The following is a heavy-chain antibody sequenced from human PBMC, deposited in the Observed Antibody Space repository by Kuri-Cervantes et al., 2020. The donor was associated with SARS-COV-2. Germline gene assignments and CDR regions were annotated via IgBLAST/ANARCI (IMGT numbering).Heavy chain of an antibody. CDR3: ARGKEYSSSLGAFDI. Sequence: ESLKISCTVSGGSISSYYWSWIRQPPGKGLEWIGYIYYSGSTNYNPSLKSRVTISVDTSKNQFSLKLSSVTAADTAVYYCARGKEYSSSLGAFDIWGQGTMVTVSS. CDR2: IYYSGST. CDR1: GGSISSYY. J-gene: IGHJ3*02. V-gene: IGHV4-59*01. D-gene: IGHD6-13*01.